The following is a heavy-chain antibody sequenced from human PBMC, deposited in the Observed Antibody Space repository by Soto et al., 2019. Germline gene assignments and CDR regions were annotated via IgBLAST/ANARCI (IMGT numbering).Heavy chain of an antibody. CDR2: IGAANGDT. Sequence: GGSLRLSCAASGFIFSDYAMSWVRQAPGQGREWVAGIGAANGDTYSAESVRGRFAISRDNSKSTLFLQLNSLRAEDTGVYFCAKDGVDHNSVWDPFDIWGQGTLVTV. J-gene: IGHJ3*02. CDR3: AKDGVDHNSVWDPFDI. D-gene: IGHD2-15*01. CDR1: GFIFSDYA. V-gene: IGHV3-23*01.